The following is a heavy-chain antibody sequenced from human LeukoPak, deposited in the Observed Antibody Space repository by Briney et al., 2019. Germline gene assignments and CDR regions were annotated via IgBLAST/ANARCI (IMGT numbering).Heavy chain of an antibody. D-gene: IGHD2-2*01. CDR2: INPSGGST. Sequence: ASVKVSCKASGYTFTGYYMHWVRQAPGQGLEWMGIINPSGGSTSYAQEFQGRVTMTRDTSTSTVYMELSSLRSEDTAVYYCARDLLSIVVVPAAPLGAWFDPWGQGTLVTVSS. V-gene: IGHV1-46*01. CDR3: ARDLLSIVVVPAAPLGAWFDP. J-gene: IGHJ5*02. CDR1: GYTFTGYY.